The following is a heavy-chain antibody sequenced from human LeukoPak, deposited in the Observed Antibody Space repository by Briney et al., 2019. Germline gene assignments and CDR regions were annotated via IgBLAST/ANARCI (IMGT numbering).Heavy chain of an antibody. CDR2: INGDGSST. J-gene: IGHJ3*02. CDR1: GFTFSSYW. CDR3: ARRGLVPAFDI. Sequence: GSLMLSCAASGFTFSSYWMHWVRQAPGKGLVWVSRINGDGSSTTYADAVKGRFTISRDNAKNTLYLQMSSLRAEDTAVYYCARRGLVPAFDIWGQGTMVTVAS. D-gene: IGHD2-2*01. V-gene: IGHV3-74*01.